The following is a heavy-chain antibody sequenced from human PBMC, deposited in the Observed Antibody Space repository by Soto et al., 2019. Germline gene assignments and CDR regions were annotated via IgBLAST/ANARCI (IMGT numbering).Heavy chain of an antibody. CDR3: ARDNRGTSYFDY. V-gene: IGHV3-48*03. CDR1: GFTFSSYA. J-gene: IGHJ4*02. CDR2: ISSSGSTI. Sequence: GGSLRLSCAASGFTFSSYAMNWVRQAPGKGLEWVSYISSSGSTIYYADSVKGRFTISRDNAKNSLYLQMNSLRAEDTAVYYCARDNRGTSYFDYWGQGTLVTVSS. D-gene: IGHD2-15*01.